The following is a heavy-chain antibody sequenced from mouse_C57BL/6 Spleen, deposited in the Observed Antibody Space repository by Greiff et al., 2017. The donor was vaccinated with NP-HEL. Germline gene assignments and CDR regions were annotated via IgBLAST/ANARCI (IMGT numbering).Heavy chain of an antibody. J-gene: IGHJ2*01. Sequence: EVQLQESGPGLVKPSQSLSLTCSVTGYSITSGYYWNWIRQFPGNNLEWMGYISYDGSNNYNPSLKNRISITRDTSKNQFFLKLNSVTTEDTATYYCARALLRTYFDYWGQGTTLTVSS. CDR2: ISYDGSN. D-gene: IGHD1-1*01. V-gene: IGHV3-6*01. CDR3: ARALLRTYFDY. CDR1: GYSITSGYY.